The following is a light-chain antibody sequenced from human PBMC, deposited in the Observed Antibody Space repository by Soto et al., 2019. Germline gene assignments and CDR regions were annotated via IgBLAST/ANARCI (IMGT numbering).Light chain of an antibody. CDR3: QQYGNSGVT. CDR2: SVS. CDR1: QSLLHITGETF. J-gene: IGKJ3*01. Sequence: DVVMTQSPLSLSVTPGQPASISCKSSQSLLHITGETFLFWYLQKPGQSPRLLIYSVSSRATGIPDRFSGSGSGTDFTLTISRLEPEDFAVYYCQQYGNSGVTFGPGTKVDIK. V-gene: IGKV2-29*01.